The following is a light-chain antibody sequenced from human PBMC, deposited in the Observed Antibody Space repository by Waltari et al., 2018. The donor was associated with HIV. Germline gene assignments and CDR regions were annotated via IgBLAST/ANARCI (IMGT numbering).Light chain of an antibody. J-gene: IGLJ3*02. CDR2: KDK. CDR1: ELPKQY. V-gene: IGLV3-25*03. CDR3: QSADNSGTWV. Sequence: SYELTQPPSVSVAPGQTARITCSGDELPKQYANEYQQKPGQAPILVIYKDKERPSGLPERFSGPSSGTTLTLTISGVQADDAADYYCQSADNSGTWVFGGGTKLTVL.